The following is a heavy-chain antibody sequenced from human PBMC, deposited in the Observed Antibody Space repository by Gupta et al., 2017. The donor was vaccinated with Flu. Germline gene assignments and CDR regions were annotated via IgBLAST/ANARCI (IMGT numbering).Heavy chain of an antibody. CDR2: INPNSGGT. CDR3: GCVSRGDPTYYYYYGMDV. Sequence: QVQLVQSGAEVKKPGASVKVSCKASGYTFTGYYMHWVRQAPGQGLEWMGWINPNSGGTNYAQKFQGRVTMTRDTSISTAYMELSRLRSDDTAVYYCGCVSRGDPTYYYYYGMDVWGQGTTVTVSS. D-gene: IGHD4-17*01. CDR1: GYTFTGYY. V-gene: IGHV1-2*02. J-gene: IGHJ6*02.